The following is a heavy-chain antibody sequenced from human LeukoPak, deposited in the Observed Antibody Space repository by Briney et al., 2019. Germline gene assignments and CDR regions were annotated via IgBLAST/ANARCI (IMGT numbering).Heavy chain of an antibody. CDR2: ISGSGGST. V-gene: IGHV3-23*01. J-gene: IGHJ4*02. CDR1: GFTFSSYG. D-gene: IGHD6-13*01. CDR3: AKDRYSSSPPYGDY. Sequence: GGSLRLSYAASGFTFSSYGMSWVRQAPGKGLEWVSAISGSGGSTYYADSVKGRFTISRDNSKNTLYLQMNSLRAEDTAVYYCAKDRYSSSPPYGDYWGQGTLVTVSS.